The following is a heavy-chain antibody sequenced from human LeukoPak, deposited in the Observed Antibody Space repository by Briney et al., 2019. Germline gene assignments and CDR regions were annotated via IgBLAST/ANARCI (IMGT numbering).Heavy chain of an antibody. D-gene: IGHD2-15*01. J-gene: IGHJ3*02. CDR1: GGTFSSYA. Sequence: SVKVSCKASGGTFSSYAISWVRQAPGQGLEWMGGIIPIFGTANYAQKFQGRVTITADESTSTAYMELSSLRSEDTAVYCCARDEAYCSGGSCGAFDIWGQGTMVTVSS. CDR3: ARDEAYCSGGSCGAFDI. V-gene: IGHV1-69*01. CDR2: IIPIFGTA.